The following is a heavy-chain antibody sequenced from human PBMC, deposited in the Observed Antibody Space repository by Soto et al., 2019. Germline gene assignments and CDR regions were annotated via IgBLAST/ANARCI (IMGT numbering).Heavy chain of an antibody. CDR1: GYTFTGYY. CDR3: AREGKEYYYDSSGYHGVWFDP. Sequence: ASVKVSCKASGYTFTGYYMHWVRQAPGQGLEWMGWINPNSGGTNYAQKFQGWVTMTRDTSISTAYMELSRLRSDDTAVYYCAREGKEYYYDSSGYHGVWFDPWGQGTLVTVS. J-gene: IGHJ5*02. CDR2: INPNSGGT. D-gene: IGHD3-22*01. V-gene: IGHV1-2*04.